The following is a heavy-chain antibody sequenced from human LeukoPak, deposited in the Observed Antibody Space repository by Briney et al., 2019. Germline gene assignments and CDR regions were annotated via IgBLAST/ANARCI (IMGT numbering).Heavy chain of an antibody. V-gene: IGHV3-7*01. D-gene: IGHD3/OR15-3a*01. CDR2: IKQDGSEK. J-gene: IGHJ5*02. CDR1: GFTFSSYW. Sequence: GGSLRLSCAASGFTFSSYWMSWVRQAPGKGLEWVANIKQDGSEKYYVDSVKGRFTISRDNAKNSLYLQMNSLRAEDTAVYYCARDLYAWTGIEGDNWFDPWGQGTLVTVSS. CDR3: ARDLYAWTGIEGDNWFDP.